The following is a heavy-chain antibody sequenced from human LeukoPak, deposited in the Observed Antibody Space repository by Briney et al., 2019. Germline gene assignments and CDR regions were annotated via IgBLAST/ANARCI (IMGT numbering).Heavy chain of an antibody. CDR3: ARCGGYSYGRSYNWFDP. V-gene: IGHV1-69*13. Sequence: ASVTVSCTASGGTFSSYAISWVRQAPGQGLEWMGGIIPIFGTANYAQKFQGRVTITADESTSTAYMELSSLRSEDTAVYYCARCGGYSYGRSYNWFDPWGQGTLVTVSS. CDR2: IIPIFGTA. J-gene: IGHJ5*02. CDR1: GGTFSSYA. D-gene: IGHD5-18*01.